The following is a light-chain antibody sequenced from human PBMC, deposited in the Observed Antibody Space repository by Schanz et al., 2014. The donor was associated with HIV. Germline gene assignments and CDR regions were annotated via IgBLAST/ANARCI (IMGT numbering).Light chain of an antibody. Sequence: QSVLTQPPLMSAAPGQRVTISCAGSAFNIGQNYVSWFQQFPGTAPKLLIFADYQRPSEIPDRISGSKTGTSATLAINGLQTGDEADYYCGAWDSGRRAVVFGGGTKLTVL. V-gene: IGLV1-51*01. CDR3: GAWDSGRRAVV. J-gene: IGLJ2*01. CDR2: ADY. CDR1: AFNIGQNY.